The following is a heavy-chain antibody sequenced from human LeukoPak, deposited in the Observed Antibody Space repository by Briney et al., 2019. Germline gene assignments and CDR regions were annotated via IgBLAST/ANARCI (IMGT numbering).Heavy chain of an antibody. CDR3: AKKSVLTTAHPSNYFDC. CDR2: ITSGGTT. Sequence: PGGSLRLSCAASGFTFSSYTMSWVRQAPGKGLEWVSTITSGGTTFYADSVKGRFTISRDNSKNTLYLQINTLRAEDTAVYFCAKKSVLTTAHPSNYFDCWGQGTLVTVSS. J-gene: IGHJ4*02. CDR1: GFTFSSYT. V-gene: IGHV3-23*01. D-gene: IGHD1-1*01.